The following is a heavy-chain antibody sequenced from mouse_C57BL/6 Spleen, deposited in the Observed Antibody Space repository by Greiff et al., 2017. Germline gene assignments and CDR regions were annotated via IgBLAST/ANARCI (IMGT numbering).Heavy chain of an antibody. V-gene: IGHV1-55*01. Sequence: VQLQQPGAELVKPGASVKMSCKASGYTFTSYWITWVKQRPGQGLEWIGDIYPGSGSTNYNEKFKSKATLTVDTSSSTAYMQLSSLTSDDSAVYYCARGGVYYSNYFDYWGQGTTLTVSS. J-gene: IGHJ2*01. CDR2: IYPGSGST. CDR3: ARGGVYYSNYFDY. CDR1: GYTFTSYW. D-gene: IGHD2-5*01.